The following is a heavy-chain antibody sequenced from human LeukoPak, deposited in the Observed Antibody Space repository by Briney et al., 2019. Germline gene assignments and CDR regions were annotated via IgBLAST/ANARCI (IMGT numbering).Heavy chain of an antibody. Sequence: SETLSLTCTVSGGSISSGDYYWSWIRQPPGKGLEWIGYIYYSGSTYYNLSLKSRVTISVDTSKNQFSLKLSSVTAADTAVYYCARDLTTIGAFDIWGQGTMVTVSS. CDR3: ARDLTTIGAFDI. V-gene: IGHV4-30-4*01. CDR1: GGSISSGDYY. D-gene: IGHD4-17*01. J-gene: IGHJ3*02. CDR2: IYYSGST.